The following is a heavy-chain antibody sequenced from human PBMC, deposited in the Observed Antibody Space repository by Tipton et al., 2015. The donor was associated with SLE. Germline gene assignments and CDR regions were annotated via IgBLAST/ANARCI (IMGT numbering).Heavy chain of an antibody. CDR2: ISSSGSTI. D-gene: IGHD6-13*01. J-gene: IGHJ3*02. Sequence: SLRLSCAASGFTFSSYSMNWVRQAPGKGLEWVSYISSSGSTIYYADSVKGRFTISRDNAKNSLYLQMNSLRAEDTAVYYCATRGVAAAGSDAFDIWGQGTMVTVSS. CDR1: GFTFSSYS. V-gene: IGHV3-48*04. CDR3: ATRGVAAAGSDAFDI.